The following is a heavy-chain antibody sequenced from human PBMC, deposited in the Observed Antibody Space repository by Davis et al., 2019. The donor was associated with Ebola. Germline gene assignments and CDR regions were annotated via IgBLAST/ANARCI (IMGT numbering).Heavy chain of an antibody. J-gene: IGHJ4*02. CDR3: ARGSIAVAGRGAFDY. V-gene: IGHV3-23*01. Sequence: GESLKISCAASGFTFSSYAMSWVRQAPGKGLEWVSAISGSGGSTYYADSVKGRFTISRDNSKNTAYLQMNSLRAEDTAVYYCARGSIAVAGRGAFDYWGQGTLVTVSS. D-gene: IGHD6-19*01. CDR1: GFTFSSYA. CDR2: ISGSGGST.